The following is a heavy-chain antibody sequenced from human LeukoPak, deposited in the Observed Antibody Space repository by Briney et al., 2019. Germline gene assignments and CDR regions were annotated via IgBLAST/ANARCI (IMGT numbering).Heavy chain of an antibody. CDR2: IYYSGST. J-gene: IGHJ4*02. Sequence: PSETLSLTCTVSGGSISNYHWGWIRQPPGKGLEWIGYIYYSGSTNDNPSLKSRVTISVDTSKNQFSLKLTSVTAADTAVYYCASGSGSCWGQGTLVTVSS. D-gene: IGHD3-10*01. CDR3: ASGSGSC. CDR1: GGSISNYH. V-gene: IGHV4-59*12.